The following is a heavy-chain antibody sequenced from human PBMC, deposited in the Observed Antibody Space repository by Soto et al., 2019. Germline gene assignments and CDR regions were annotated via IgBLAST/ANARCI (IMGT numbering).Heavy chain of an antibody. J-gene: IGHJ4*02. D-gene: IGHD4-17*01. Sequence: QLQLQESGSGLVKPSQTLSLTCAVSGGSISSGCYSWSWIRQPPGKGLEWIGYIYHSGSTYYNPSLKSRVTISLDRSKKQFSLKLSSVTAAETAVYYCARGMTTVTTLDYWGQGTLVTVSS. CDR2: IYHSGST. V-gene: IGHV4-30-2*01. CDR1: GGSISSGCYS. CDR3: ARGMTTVTTLDY.